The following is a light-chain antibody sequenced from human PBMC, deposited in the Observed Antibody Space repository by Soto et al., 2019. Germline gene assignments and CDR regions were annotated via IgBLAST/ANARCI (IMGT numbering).Light chain of an antibody. V-gene: IGKV1-33*01. Sequence: DIQMTQSPSSLSASVGDRVTITCQASQDISNYLNWYQQKPGKAPKLLIYTAFGLHSGVPSRFSGSRSGTDFTFTISSLQPEDVATYYCQQFRNLPTFGQGTRLEIK. CDR3: QQFRNLPT. J-gene: IGKJ5*01. CDR2: TAF. CDR1: QDISNY.